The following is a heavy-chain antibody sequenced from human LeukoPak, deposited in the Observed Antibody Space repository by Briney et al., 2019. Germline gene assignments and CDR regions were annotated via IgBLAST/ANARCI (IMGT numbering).Heavy chain of an antibody. CDR1: GGSFSGDY. D-gene: IGHD3-10*01. J-gene: IGHJ5*02. V-gene: IGHV4-34*01. CDR2: INHSGST. CDR3: ARGRPVLLWFGEPSNWFDP. Sequence: PSETLSLTCAVYGGSFSGDYWSWIRQPPGKGLEWSGEINHSGSTNYNPSLKSRVTISVDTSKNQFSLTLSSVTAADTAVYYCARGRPVLLWFGEPSNWFDPWGQGTLVTVSS.